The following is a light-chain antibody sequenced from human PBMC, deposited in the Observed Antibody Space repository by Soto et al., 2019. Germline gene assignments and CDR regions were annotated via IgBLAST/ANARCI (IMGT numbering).Light chain of an antibody. J-gene: IGKJ4*01. V-gene: IGKV2-30*01. Sequence: VVMTQSPLSLPVTLGQPASISCRSSQSLVSSDGNTYLNWFQQRPGQSPRRLIYNVSNRDSGVPDRFSGSGSGTDFTLKIRRVEAEDVGVYYCMQGTHWPPTFGGGTKVEIK. CDR1: QSLVSSDGNTY. CDR2: NVS. CDR3: MQGTHWPPT.